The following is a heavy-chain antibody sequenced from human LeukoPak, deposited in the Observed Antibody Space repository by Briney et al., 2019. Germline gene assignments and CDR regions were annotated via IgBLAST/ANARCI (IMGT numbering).Heavy chain of an antibody. Sequence: GASVKVSCKASGYTFTSYAMHWVRQAPGQRQEWRGWINAGNGNTKYSQKFQGRVTITRDTSASTAYMELSSLRSEDTAVYYCAREYSGYDYYFDYWGQGTLVTVSS. CDR1: GYTFTSYA. CDR3: AREYSGYDYYFDY. CDR2: INAGNGNT. D-gene: IGHD5-12*01. V-gene: IGHV1-3*01. J-gene: IGHJ4*02.